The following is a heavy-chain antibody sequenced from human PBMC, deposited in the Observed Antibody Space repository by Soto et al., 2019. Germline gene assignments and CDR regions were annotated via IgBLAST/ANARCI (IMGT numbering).Heavy chain of an antibody. D-gene: IGHD3-9*01. CDR1: GGTFSSYA. CDR3: ASGTLTYNWFDP. Sequence: SVKVSCKASGGTFSSYAISWVRQAPGQGLEWMGGIIPIFGTANYAQKFQSRVTITADESTSTAYMELSSLRSEDTAVYYCASGTLTYNWFDPWGQGTPVTVSS. J-gene: IGHJ5*02. CDR2: IIPIFGTA. V-gene: IGHV1-69*13.